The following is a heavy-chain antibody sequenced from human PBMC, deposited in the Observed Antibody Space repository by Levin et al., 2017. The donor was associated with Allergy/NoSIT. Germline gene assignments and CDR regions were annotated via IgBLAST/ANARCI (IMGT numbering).Heavy chain of an antibody. V-gene: IGHV1-8*01. CDR3: ARGLLPRSYYYGSGSD. J-gene: IGHJ4*02. D-gene: IGHD3-10*01. CDR2: MNPNSGNT. CDR1: GYTFTSYD. Sequence: ASVKVSCKASGYTFTSYDINWVRQATGQGLEWMGWMNPNSGNTGYAQKFQGRVTMTRNTSISTAYMELSSLRSEDTAVYYCARGLLPRSYYYGSGSDWGQGTLVTVSS.